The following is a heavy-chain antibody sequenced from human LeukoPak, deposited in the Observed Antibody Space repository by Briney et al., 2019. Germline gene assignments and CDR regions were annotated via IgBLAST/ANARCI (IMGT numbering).Heavy chain of an antibody. CDR1: CASISGNY. Sequence: RASQTLSLTCPVACASISGNYWSWIRQPPAKGLEWVGFVDYSGETNYNPSLKSRVTISVDTSKNQFSLKLTSVTAADTAVYYCARLQGDSTAIFDYWGQGILVSVSS. J-gene: IGHJ4*02. D-gene: IGHD2-21*01. V-gene: IGHV4-59*01. CDR2: VDYSGET. CDR3: ARLQGDSTAIFDY.